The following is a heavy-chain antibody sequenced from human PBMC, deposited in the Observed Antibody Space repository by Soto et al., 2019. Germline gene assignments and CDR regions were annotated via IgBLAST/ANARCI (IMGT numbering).Heavy chain of an antibody. V-gene: IGHV4-31*03. CDR3: AXXXXAXXAPPDY. CDR2: IYYSGST. CDR1: GGSISSGGYY. Sequence: QVQLQESGPGLVKPSQTLSLTCTVSGGSISSGGYYWSWIRQHPGKGLEWIGYIYYSGSTYYNPSLKSRVTISVDTSKNQFSLXLSSVXAAXXAVYXCAXXXXAXXAPPDYWGQGTLVTVSS. J-gene: IGHJ4*02.